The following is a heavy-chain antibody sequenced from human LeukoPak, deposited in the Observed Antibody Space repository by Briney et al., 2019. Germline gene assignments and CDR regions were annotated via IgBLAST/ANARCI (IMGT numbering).Heavy chain of an antibody. D-gene: IGHD3-16*02. J-gene: IGHJ4*02. V-gene: IGHV4-31*11. Sequence: SETLSLTCAVSGGSISSGGYYWSWIRQHPEKGPEWIGHMFYSGGTYYNPSLKSRVSMSVDTSQNHFSLKLTSVTAADTAVYYCARGDPLRYWGQGIRVTVSS. CDR2: MFYSGGT. CDR1: GGSISSGGYY. CDR3: ARGDPLRY.